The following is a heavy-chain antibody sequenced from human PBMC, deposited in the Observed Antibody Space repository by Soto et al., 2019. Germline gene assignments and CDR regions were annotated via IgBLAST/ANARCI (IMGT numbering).Heavy chain of an antibody. CDR2: IYYSGST. D-gene: IGHD4-17*01. Sequence: QLLESGPGLVKPSETLSLTCTVSGGSISSSSYYWGWIRQPPGKGLEWIGSIYYSGSTYYNPSLKSRVTISVDTSKNQFSLKLSSVTAADTAVYYCARDYGGNPTNWFDPWGQGTLVTVSS. CDR1: GGSISSSSYY. CDR3: ARDYGGNPTNWFDP. J-gene: IGHJ5*02. V-gene: IGHV4-39*02.